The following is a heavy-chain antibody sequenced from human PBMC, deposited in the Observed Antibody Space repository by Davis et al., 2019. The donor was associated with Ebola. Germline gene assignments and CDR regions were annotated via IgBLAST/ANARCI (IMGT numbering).Heavy chain of an antibody. Sequence: GESLKISCKGSGYTFTSYWIAWVRQVPGKGLEWMGSIYPGDSETTYSPSLQGQATISVDKSISTAYLRWSSLKASDTAMYYCARGTSLARNFDYWGQGTLVTVSS. CDR3: ARGTSLARNFDY. J-gene: IGHJ4*02. CDR2: IYPGDSET. V-gene: IGHV5-51*01. D-gene: IGHD3-3*02. CDR1: GYTFTSYW.